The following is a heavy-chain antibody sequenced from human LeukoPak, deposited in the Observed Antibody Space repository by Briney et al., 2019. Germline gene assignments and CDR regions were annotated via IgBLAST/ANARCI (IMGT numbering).Heavy chain of an antibody. V-gene: IGHV4-39*07. Sequence: PSETLSLTCIVSGGSISSSYYWAWIRQPPGKGLEWIGSIYYNGITYYNPSLRSRVTISIDPSNNQFSLKLNSVTAADTAVYYCARRTMVRGVYGFNWFDPWGQGTLVTVSS. CDR3: ARRTMVRGVYGFNWFDP. CDR1: GGSISSSYY. J-gene: IGHJ5*02. CDR2: IYYNGIT. D-gene: IGHD3-10*01.